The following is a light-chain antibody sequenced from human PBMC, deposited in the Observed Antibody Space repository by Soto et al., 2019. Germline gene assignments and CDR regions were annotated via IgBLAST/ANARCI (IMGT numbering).Light chain of an antibody. J-gene: IGKJ1*01. CDR3: YLHQIWPPAWT. CDR1: HTISSW. V-gene: IGKV1-5*03. CDR2: KAS. Sequence: DVEMTQSPSTLAGCGGDRVTSTCRAIHTISSWLAWYQQKPGKAPKLLIYKASTLKSGVPSRFSGSGSGTEYTVTSGGMQSEDFVFRSRYLHQIWPPAWTRGEGTKVDIK.